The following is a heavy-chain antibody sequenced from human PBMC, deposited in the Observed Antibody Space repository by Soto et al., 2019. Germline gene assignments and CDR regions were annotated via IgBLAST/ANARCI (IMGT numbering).Heavy chain of an antibody. J-gene: IGHJ4*02. CDR2: INGRNSVI. CDR1: GFNFGGFS. CDR3: ARDLNWAFDY. V-gene: IGHV3-48*01. D-gene: IGHD7-27*01. Sequence: GESLKISCAASGFNFGGFSLNWVRQAPGKGLEWLSYINGRNSVIRYADSVKGRFTISRDNDKMLLFLQMNSLRGEDTAVYYCARDLNWAFDYWGQGALVTVSS.